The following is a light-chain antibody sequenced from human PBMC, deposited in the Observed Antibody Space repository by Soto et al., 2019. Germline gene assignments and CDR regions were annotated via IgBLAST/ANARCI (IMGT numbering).Light chain of an antibody. CDR2: EVS. J-gene: IGLJ2*01. CDR1: SSDVGGYNY. Sequence: QSALTQPASVSGSPGQSITISCTGTSSDVGGYNYVSWYQQHPGTIPKLIIYEVSNRPPGVSNRFSGSKSCNTASLTISGLKAKDEAEYYCSSITSIATLEIGGGTKLNVL. CDR3: SSITSIATLE. V-gene: IGLV2-14*01.